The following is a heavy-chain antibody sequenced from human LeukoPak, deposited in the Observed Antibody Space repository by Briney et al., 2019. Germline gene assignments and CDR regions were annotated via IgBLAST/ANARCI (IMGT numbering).Heavy chain of an antibody. J-gene: IGHJ6*04. CDR2: ISSSGSTI. Sequence: GGSLRLSCAASRFTFSSYAMSWIRQAPGKGLGWVSYISSSGSTIYYADSVKGRFTISRDNAKNSLYLQMNSLRAEDTAVYYCAELGITMIGGVWGKGTTVTISS. CDR1: RFTFSSYA. D-gene: IGHD3-10*02. CDR3: AELGITMIGGV. V-gene: IGHV3-48*03.